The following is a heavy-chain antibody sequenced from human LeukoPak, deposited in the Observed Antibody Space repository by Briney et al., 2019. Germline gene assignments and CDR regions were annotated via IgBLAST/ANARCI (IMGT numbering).Heavy chain of an antibody. J-gene: IGHJ4*02. CDR2: INPNSGGT. D-gene: IGHD3-10*01. CDR3: ARDIGISYYYGSGSPARPSPFDY. CDR1: GYTFTGYY. Sequence: GASVKVSCKASGYTFTGYYMHWVRQAPGQGLEWMGWINPNSGGTNYAQKFQGRVTMTRDTSISTAYMELSRLRSDDTAVYYCARDIGISYYYGSGSPARPSPFDYWGQGTLVTVSS. V-gene: IGHV1-2*02.